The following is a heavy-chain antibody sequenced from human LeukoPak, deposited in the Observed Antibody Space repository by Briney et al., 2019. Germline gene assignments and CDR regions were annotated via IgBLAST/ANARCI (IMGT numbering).Heavy chain of an antibody. CDR3: ATDVQQWLVFAY. J-gene: IGHJ4*02. D-gene: IGHD6-19*01. CDR1: GYIFTKYH. Sequence: ASVKVSCKASGYIFTKYHIHWVRQAPGQGLEWMGIINPSGGSTSYAQKFQGRVTMTRDTSTSTVYMELSSLRYEDTAVYYCATDVQQWLVFAYWGQGTLVTVSS. V-gene: IGHV1-46*01. CDR2: INPSGGST.